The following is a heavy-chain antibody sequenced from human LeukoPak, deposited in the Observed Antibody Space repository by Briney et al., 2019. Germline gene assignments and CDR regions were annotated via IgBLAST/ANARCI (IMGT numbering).Heavy chain of an antibody. CDR2: IFYSGST. CDR3: ARVSDSRAVGPFDY. CDR1: SGSISTSNYY. D-gene: IGHD3-10*01. Sequence: SETLSLTCTVSSGSISTSNYYWGWVRQPPGKALEWIGNIFYSGSTYYSPSLKSRVTISVDTSKSQFSLELSSVTAADTAIYYCARVSDSRAVGPFDYWGQGTLVTVSS. V-gene: IGHV4-39*07. J-gene: IGHJ4*02.